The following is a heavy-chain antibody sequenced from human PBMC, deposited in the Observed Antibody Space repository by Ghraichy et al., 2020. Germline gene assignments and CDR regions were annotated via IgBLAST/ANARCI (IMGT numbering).Heavy chain of an antibody. CDR3: AKVAVTSDGLDI. J-gene: IGHJ3*02. CDR2: INSDRSA. CDR1: GFTFSNYA. V-gene: IGHV3-23*01. D-gene: IGHD4-17*01. Sequence: GGSLRLSCAASGFTFSNYAMSWVRLAPWKGLEWVSVINSDRSAYYADSVKGRFTISRDNSKDILYLQMNSLRAEDTAVYYCAKVAVTSDGLDIWGRGTKVTVSS.